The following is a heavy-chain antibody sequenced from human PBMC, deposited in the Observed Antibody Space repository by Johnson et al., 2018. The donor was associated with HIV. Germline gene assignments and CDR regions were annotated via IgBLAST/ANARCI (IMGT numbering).Heavy chain of an antibody. J-gene: IGHJ3*02. Sequence: EVQLVESGGGVVQPGGSLRLSCAASGFTFSSYDMHWVRQATGKGLEWVSAIGTAGDTYYPGSVKGRFTISRENAKNSLYLQMYSLRAGDTAVYYCARDRELPIVGGAFDIWGQGTMVTVSS. D-gene: IGHD1-26*01. V-gene: IGHV3-13*01. CDR1: GFTFSSYD. CDR3: ARDRELPIVGGAFDI. CDR2: IGTAGDT.